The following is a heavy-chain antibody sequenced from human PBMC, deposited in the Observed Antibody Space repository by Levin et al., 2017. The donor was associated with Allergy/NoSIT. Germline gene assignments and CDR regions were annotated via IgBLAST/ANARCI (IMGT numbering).Heavy chain of an antibody. CDR3: AREATGWDY. CDR1: GFTFSNYE. J-gene: IGHJ4*02. D-gene: IGHD6-19*01. V-gene: IGHV3-48*03. CDR2: ISSSGDSI. Sequence: GGSLRLSCAASGFTFSNYEMIWVRQAPGKGLEWISYISSSGDSIRYGDSVGGRFTVSRDNAKNSLYLHMISLRVEDTAVYYCAREATGWDYWGQGTLVTVSS.